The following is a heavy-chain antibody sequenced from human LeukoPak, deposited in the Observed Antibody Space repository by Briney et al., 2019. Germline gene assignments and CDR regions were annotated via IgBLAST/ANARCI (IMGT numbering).Heavy chain of an antibody. CDR1: GYTFTGYY. J-gene: IGHJ4*02. CDR2: INPNSGGT. Sequence: ASVKVSCKASGYTFTGYYMHWVRQAPGQGLEWMGWINPNSGGTNYAQKFQGRVTMTRDTSISTAYMELSRLRSDDTAVYYCARPCSSTSCYTSFDYWGQGTLVTVSS. D-gene: IGHD2-2*02. V-gene: IGHV1-2*02. CDR3: ARPCSSTSCYTSFDY.